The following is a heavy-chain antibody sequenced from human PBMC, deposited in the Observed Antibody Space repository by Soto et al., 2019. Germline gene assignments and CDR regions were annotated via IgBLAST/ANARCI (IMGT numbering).Heavy chain of an antibody. J-gene: IGHJ4*02. CDR1: GGSFSGYY. D-gene: IGHD3-10*01. V-gene: IGHV4-34*01. CDR2: INHSGST. Sequence: SETLSLTCAVYGGSFSGYYWSWIRQPPGKGLEWIGEINHSGSTNYNPSLKSRVTISVDTSKNQFSLKLSSVTAADTAVYYCARGAGRGYQLLMYGSGSYFDYWGQGTLVTVSS. CDR3: ARGAGRGYQLLMYGSGSYFDY.